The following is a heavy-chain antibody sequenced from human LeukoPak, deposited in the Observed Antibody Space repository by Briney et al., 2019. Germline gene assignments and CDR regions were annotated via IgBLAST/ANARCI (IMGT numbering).Heavy chain of an antibody. V-gene: IGHV1-46*01. Sequence: ASVKVSCKASGYTFTSYGLNWMRQAPGQGLEWRGIINPSGGSTSYAQKFQGRVTMTRDTPTSTVYMELSSLRSEDTAVYYCARAVGGLVVGLWFGESTADAFDIWGQGTMVTVSS. J-gene: IGHJ3*02. D-gene: IGHD3-10*01. CDR1: GYTFTSYG. CDR2: INPSGGST. CDR3: ARAVGGLVVGLWFGESTADAFDI.